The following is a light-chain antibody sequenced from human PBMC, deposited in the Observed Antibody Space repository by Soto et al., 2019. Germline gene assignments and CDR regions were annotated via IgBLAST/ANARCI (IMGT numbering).Light chain of an antibody. CDR3: QQLNGFQLS. Sequence: DIQLTQSPSFLSASVGDTVTITCRASQGMSTYLAWYQQKPGKVHKLLSRSASTLQIGVPPRYSGGGSGTEFTLTITTLQPDDSGIYYCQQLNGFQLSFGGGTNVEIK. CDR1: QGMSTY. J-gene: IGKJ4*02. V-gene: IGKV1-9*01. CDR2: SAS.